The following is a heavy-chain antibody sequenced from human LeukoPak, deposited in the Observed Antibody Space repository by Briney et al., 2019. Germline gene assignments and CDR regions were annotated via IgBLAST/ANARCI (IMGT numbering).Heavy chain of an antibody. CDR2: IYHSGST. V-gene: IGHV4-30-2*01. D-gene: IGHD4-17*01. CDR3: ARQRMTTVTKRVYYFDY. Sequence: PSQTLSLTCAVSGGSISSGGYSWSWIRQPPGKGLEWIGYIYHSGSTYYNPSLKSRVTISVDRSKNQFSLKLSSVTAADTAVYYCARQRMTTVTKRVYYFDYWGQGTLVTVSS. CDR1: GGSISSGGYS. J-gene: IGHJ4*02.